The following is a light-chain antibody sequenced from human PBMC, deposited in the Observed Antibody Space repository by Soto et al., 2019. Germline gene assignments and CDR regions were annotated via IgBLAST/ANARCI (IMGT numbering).Light chain of an antibody. V-gene: IGKV3-15*01. Sequence: EIVMTQSPATLSVSPGERATLSCRASQSVSSNLAWYQQKPGQAPRLLIYGASTRATGIPARFSGSGSGTELTPNISSLQFDDVAVYYCQQDNNGAPLTVGGGTKVEIK. CDR3: QQDNNGAPLT. CDR1: QSVSSN. J-gene: IGKJ4*01. CDR2: GAS.